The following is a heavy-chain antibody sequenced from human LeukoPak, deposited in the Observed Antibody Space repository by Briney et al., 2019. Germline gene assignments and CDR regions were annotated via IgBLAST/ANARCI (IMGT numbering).Heavy chain of an antibody. CDR2: IYPGDSDT. J-gene: IGHJ4*02. V-gene: IGHV5-51*01. Sequence: KVSCKASGGTFSSYAISWVRQMPGKGLEWMGIIYPGDSDTRYSPSFQGQVTISADKSISTAYLQWSSLKASDTAMYYCARLVAAGTFFDYWGQGTLVTVSS. CDR3: ARLVAAGTFFDY. CDR1: GGTFSSYA. D-gene: IGHD6-13*01.